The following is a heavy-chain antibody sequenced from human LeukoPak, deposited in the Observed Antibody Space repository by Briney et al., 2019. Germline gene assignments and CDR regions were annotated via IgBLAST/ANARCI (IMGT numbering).Heavy chain of an antibody. CDR3: AKASDPEYFDY. CDR2: ISYDGSNK. J-gene: IGHJ4*02. Sequence: GRSLRLSCAASGFTFSSYGMHWVRQAPGKGLEWVAVISYDGSNKYYADSVKGRFTISRDNSKNTLYLQMNSLRAEDTAVYYCAKASDPEYFDYWGQGTLVTVS. CDR1: GFTFSSYG. V-gene: IGHV3-30*18.